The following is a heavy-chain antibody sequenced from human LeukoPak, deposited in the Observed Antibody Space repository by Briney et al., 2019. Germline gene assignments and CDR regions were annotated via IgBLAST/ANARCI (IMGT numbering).Heavy chain of an antibody. CDR2: VSHSGST. Sequence: SQTLSLTCAVSGDSIGTGPYSWNWIRQTPEMGLEWIGYVSHSGSTYYNPSLKSRVTISVDKLNNHFSLNLNSVTAADTAVYYCANSPTQCRFGNCHAYFYFDFWGPGTVVAVSS. D-gene: IGHD4-23*01. J-gene: IGHJ4*02. CDR1: GDSIGTGPYS. CDR3: ANSPTQCRFGNCHAYFYFDF. V-gene: IGHV4-30-2*01.